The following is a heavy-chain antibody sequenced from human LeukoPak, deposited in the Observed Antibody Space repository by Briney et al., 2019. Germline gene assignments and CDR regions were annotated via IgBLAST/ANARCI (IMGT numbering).Heavy chain of an antibody. CDR1: GYSFTSYW. CDR3: AREVAPGGYDFWSGYLDAFDI. CDR2: IYPGDSDT. Sequence: GESLKISCKGSGYSFTSYWIGWVRQMPGKGLEWMGIIYPGDSDTRYSPSFQGQVTISADKSISTAYLQWSSLKASDTAMYYCAREVAPGGYDFWSGYLDAFDIWGQGTMVTVSS. J-gene: IGHJ3*02. D-gene: IGHD3-3*01. V-gene: IGHV5-51*01.